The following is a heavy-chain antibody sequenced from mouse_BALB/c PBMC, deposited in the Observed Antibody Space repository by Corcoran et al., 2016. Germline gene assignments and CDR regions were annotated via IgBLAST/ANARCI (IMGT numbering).Heavy chain of an antibody. Sequence: QIQLVQSGPELKKPGETVKISCKASGYTFTNCGMNWVKQAPGKGLKWMGWINTYTGEPTYDDDFKGRFAFSLETSASTAYLQINNLKNEDTATYFCARFSYSGSRAGCFDVWGAGTTVTVSS. CDR2: INTYTGEP. D-gene: IGHD1-1*01. J-gene: IGHJ1*01. CDR1: GYTFTNCG. V-gene: IGHV9-3-1*01. CDR3: ARFSYSGSRAGCFDV.